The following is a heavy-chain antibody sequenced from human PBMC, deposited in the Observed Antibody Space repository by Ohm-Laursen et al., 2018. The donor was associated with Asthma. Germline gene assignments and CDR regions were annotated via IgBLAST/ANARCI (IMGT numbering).Heavy chain of an antibody. CDR1: GGSISSYY. D-gene: IGHD3-16*01. CDR3: ARDLPYDYIWGATAAGWFDP. J-gene: IGHJ5*02. CDR2: IYYSGST. V-gene: IGHV4-59*12. Sequence: TLSLTCAVSGGSISSYYWSWVRQPPGKGLEWIGYIYYSGSTNYNPSLKSRVTISVDTSKNQFSLKLSSVTAADTAVYYCARDLPYDYIWGATAAGWFDPWGQGTLVTVSS.